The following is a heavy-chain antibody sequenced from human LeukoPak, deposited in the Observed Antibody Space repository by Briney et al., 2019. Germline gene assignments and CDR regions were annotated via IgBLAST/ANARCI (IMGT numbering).Heavy chain of an antibody. CDR2: ISGSGGTT. V-gene: IGHV3-23*01. CDR3: AKGRYGDYNYYYYYYMDV. CDR1: GFTFSSYA. D-gene: IGHD4-17*01. J-gene: IGHJ6*03. Sequence: GGSLRLSCAASGFTFSSYAMSWVRQAPGKGLEWVSAISGSGGTTYYADSVKCRFTISRDNSKNTLYLQMNSLRAEDTAVYYWAKGRYGDYNYYYYYYMDVWGKGTTVTVSS.